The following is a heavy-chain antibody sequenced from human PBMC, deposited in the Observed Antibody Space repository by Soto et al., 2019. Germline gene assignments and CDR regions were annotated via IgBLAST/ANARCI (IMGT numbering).Heavy chain of an antibody. CDR1: GFTFSNYG. CDR3: ASSYGSSWLDY. CDR2: ISHDGSNK. D-gene: IGHD6-13*01. J-gene: IGHJ4*02. V-gene: IGHV3-30*03. Sequence: SLRLSCAASGFTFSNYGMHWVRQAPGKGLEWVAIISHDGSNKDYPDSVKGRFTISRDNSMHTLYLQMNSLRAEDTAVYYCASSYGSSWLDYWGQGTLVTVSS.